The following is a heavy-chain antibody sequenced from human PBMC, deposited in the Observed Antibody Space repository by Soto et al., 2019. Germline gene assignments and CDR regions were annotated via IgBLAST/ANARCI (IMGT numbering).Heavy chain of an antibody. CDR3: ERDIVVVPDAHNWFDA. CDR1: GGSFSGYY. J-gene: IGHJ5*02. V-gene: IGHV4-34*01. Sequence: SETLSLTCAVYGGSFSGYYWSWIRQPPGKGLEWIGEINHSGSTNYNPSLKSRVTISVDTSKNQFSLKLSSVTAAETAVYYCERDIVVVPDAHNWFDAWGQGTLVTVSS. D-gene: IGHD2-2*01. CDR2: INHSGST.